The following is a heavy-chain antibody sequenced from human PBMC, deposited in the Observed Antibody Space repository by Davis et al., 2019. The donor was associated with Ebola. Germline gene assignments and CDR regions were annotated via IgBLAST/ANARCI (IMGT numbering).Heavy chain of an antibody. Sequence: SVKVSCKASGGTFSSYAISWVRQAPGQGLEWMGGIIPIFGTANYAQKFQGRVTITADESTSTAYMELSRLRSEDTAVYYCARESIAARGCFDYWGQGTLVTVSS. J-gene: IGHJ4*02. D-gene: IGHD6-6*01. CDR2: IIPIFGTA. CDR3: ARESIAARGCFDY. V-gene: IGHV1-69*13. CDR1: GGTFSSYA.